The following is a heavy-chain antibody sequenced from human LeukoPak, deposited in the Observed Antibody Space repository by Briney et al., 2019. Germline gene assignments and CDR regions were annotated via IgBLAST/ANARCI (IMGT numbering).Heavy chain of an antibody. J-gene: IGHJ4*02. D-gene: IGHD5-18*01. V-gene: IGHV4-39*02. CDR2: IYYNGAT. CDR1: GGSIGNADYY. CDR3: ARELRFVNAAMVSGGF. Sequence: SETLSLTCTVPGGSIGNADYYWGWVRQPPGKGMEWIGTIYYNGATQYNPSLKSRVTISVDTSKNQFSLRVNSVTAADTAVYYCARELRFVNAAMVSGGFWGQGALVTVSS.